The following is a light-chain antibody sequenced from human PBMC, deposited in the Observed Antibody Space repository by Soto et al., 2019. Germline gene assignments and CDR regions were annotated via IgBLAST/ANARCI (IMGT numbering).Light chain of an antibody. V-gene: IGKV3-15*01. CDR3: QQHDNRPPWT. CDR1: QSVGSN. CDR2: DAS. J-gene: IGKJ1*01. Sequence: EIVMTQSPATLSVSPGESASLSCRASQSVGSNLAWYQQKPGQAPRLLIFDASTRAIDIPVRFSGSGSGTEFILTISSLQSEDFAVYYCQQHDNRPPWTFGQGTKVDI.